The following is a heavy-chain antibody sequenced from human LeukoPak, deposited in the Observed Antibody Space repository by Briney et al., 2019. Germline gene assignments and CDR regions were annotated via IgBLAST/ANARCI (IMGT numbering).Heavy chain of an antibody. D-gene: IGHD3-10*01. CDR2: IIPILGIA. CDR1: GGTFSSYA. CDR3: AKRIGNYYGSGSYSGFDY. J-gene: IGHJ4*02. Sequence: SVKVSCKASGGTFSSYAISWVRQAPGQGLEWMGRIIPILGIANYAQKFQGRVTITADKPTSTAYMELSSLRSEDTAVYYCAKRIGNYYGSGSYSGFDYWGQGTLVTVSS. V-gene: IGHV1-69*04.